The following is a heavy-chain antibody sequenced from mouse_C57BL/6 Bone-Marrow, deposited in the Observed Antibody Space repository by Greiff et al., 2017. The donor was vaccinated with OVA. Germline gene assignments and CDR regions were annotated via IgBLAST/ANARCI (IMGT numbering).Heavy chain of an antibody. J-gene: IGHJ4*01. CDR3: ARGSNYVGGYAMDY. Sequence: EVQLVESEGGLVQPGSSMKLSCTASGFTFSDYYMAWVRQVPEKGLEWVANINYDGSSTYYLDSLKSRFIISRDNAKNILYLQMSSLKSEDTATYYCARGSNYVGGYAMDYWGQGTSVTVSS. CDR1: GFTFSDYY. V-gene: IGHV5-16*01. D-gene: IGHD2-5*01. CDR2: INYDGSST.